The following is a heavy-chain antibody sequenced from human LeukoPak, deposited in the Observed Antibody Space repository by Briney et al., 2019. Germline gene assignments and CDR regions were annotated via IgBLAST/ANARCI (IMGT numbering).Heavy chain of an antibody. CDR2: IYYSGST. Sequence: SETLSLTCTVSGGSISSSSYYWSWLRQPPGKGLEWIVYIYYSGSTNYNPSLKSRVTISVDTSKNQFSLKLSSVTAADTAVYYCARGQNYYDSSGYYVYWGQGTLVTVSS. CDR3: ARGQNYYDSSGYYVY. V-gene: IGHV4-61*01. D-gene: IGHD3-22*01. J-gene: IGHJ4*02. CDR1: GGSISSSSYY.